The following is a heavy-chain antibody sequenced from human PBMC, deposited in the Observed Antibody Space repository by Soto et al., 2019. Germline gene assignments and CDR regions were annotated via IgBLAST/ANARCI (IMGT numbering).Heavy chain of an antibody. V-gene: IGHV1-69*13. Sequence: ASVKVSCKASGGTFSSYAISWVRQAPGQGLEWMGGIIPIFGTANYAQKFQGRVTITADESTSTAYMELSSLRSEDTAVYYCARCGVADVWGSYRYTDWFDPWGQGTLVTVSS. CDR3: ARCGVADVWGSYRYTDWFDP. J-gene: IGHJ5*02. CDR1: GGTFSSYA. CDR2: IIPIFGTA. D-gene: IGHD3-16*02.